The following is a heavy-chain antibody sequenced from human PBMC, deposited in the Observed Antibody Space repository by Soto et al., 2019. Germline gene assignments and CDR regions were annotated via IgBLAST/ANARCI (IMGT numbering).Heavy chain of an antibody. J-gene: IGHJ6*04. Sequence: ASVKVSCKASGYTFTGYYMHWVRQAPGQGLEWMGWINPNSGGTNYAQKFQGWVTMTRDTSISTAYMELSRLRSDDTAVYYCARDRSLFRGGGYYGPDYYYYGMDFWGKGTTVTVPS. CDR1: GYTFTGYY. CDR2: INPNSGGT. D-gene: IGHD3-10*01. CDR3: ARDRSLFRGGGYYGPDYYYYGMDF. V-gene: IGHV1-2*04.